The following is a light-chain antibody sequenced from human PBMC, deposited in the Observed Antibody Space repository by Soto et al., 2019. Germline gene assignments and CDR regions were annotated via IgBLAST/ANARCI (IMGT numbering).Light chain of an antibody. V-gene: IGKV3-15*01. CDR1: QTIYSN. CDR3: QQYQNLWT. J-gene: IGKJ1*01. Sequence: IQMTQSPATLSVSPGERATLSCRASQTIYSNVAWYQQRPGQAPRLLIYGASARATGIPARFSGSGSGTEFTLTIGSLQSEDSAVYYCQQYQNLWTFGQGTKVEIK. CDR2: GAS.